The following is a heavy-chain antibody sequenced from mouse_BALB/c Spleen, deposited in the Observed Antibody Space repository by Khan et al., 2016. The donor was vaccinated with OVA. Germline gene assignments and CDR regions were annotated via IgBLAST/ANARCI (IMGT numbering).Heavy chain of an antibody. Sequence: VQLQESGPGLVQPSQSLSITCTVSGFSLSNYGVHWVRQSPGKGLEWLGVIWSVGSTDFNAAFISRLSISKDNSKSQVFFKMNSLQTNVSAIYYCARGGLPFAYWGQGTLVTVSA. V-gene: IGHV2-2*02. D-gene: IGHD2-13*01. J-gene: IGHJ3*01. CDR1: GFSLSNYG. CDR2: IWSVGST. CDR3: ARGGLPFAY.